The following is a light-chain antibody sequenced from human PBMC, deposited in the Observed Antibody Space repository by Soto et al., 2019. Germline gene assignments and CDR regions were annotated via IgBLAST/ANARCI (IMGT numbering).Light chain of an antibody. V-gene: IGKV3-20*01. CDR2: DAS. CDR3: QQYGTSPFT. CDR1: QSIDLNK. Sequence: EIVLTQSPGTLSLSPGEGATLSCRASQSIDLNKFAWYQKRPGQAPRLLIYDASNRATGIPDRFSGSGSGTDFTLTISRLEPEDFAVYYCQQYGTSPFTFGPGTKVDIK. J-gene: IGKJ3*01.